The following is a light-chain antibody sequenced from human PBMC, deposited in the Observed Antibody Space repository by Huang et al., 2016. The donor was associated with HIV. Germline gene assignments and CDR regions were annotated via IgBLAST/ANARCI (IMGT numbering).Light chain of an antibody. V-gene: IGKV1-NL1*01. J-gene: IGKJ4*01. CDR2: SVS. Sequence: DIQMTQSPSSLSASVGDRVTITCRASQGISNSLAWYQQKPGRARKRLLFSVSRLESGVPSRFSGGGSGTDYTLTITSLQPEDFATYYCQQYYGTPLTFGGGTKVEIK. CDR3: QQYYGTPLT. CDR1: QGISNS.